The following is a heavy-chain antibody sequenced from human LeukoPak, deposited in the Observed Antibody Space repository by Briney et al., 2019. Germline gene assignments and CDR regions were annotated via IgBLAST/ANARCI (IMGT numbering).Heavy chain of an antibody. CDR3: ARLRSGWYFDF. J-gene: IGHJ4*02. CDR1: GFPLESYW. Sequence: PGGSLRLPFSASGFPLESYWMSWVRPAPGEGLEWVASEKQDESEKHYVDSVKGRVTISRDNAKKSVFLEMNSLRGEDTAVYCCARLRSGWYFDFWGQGTLVTVSS. CDR2: EKQDESEK. V-gene: IGHV3-7*01. D-gene: IGHD6-19*01.